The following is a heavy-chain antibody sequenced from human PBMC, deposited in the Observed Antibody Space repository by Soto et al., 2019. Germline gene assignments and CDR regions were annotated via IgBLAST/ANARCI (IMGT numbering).Heavy chain of an antibody. V-gene: IGHV3-53*01. J-gene: IGHJ4*02. CDR3: AREGYSYGSFDY. CDR2: IYSGGST. D-gene: IGHD5-18*01. CDR1: GFTVSSNY. Sequence: AGGSLRLSCAASGFTVSSNYMSWVRQSPGKGLEWVSVIYSGGSTYYADSVKGRFTISRDNSKNTLYFQMNSLRAEDTAVYYCAREGYSYGSFDYWGQGTLVTVSS.